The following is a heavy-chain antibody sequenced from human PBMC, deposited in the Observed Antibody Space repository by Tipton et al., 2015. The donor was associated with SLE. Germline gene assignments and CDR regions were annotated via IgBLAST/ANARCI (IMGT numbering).Heavy chain of an antibody. D-gene: IGHD3-3*01. J-gene: IGHJ3*02. Sequence: SLRLSCAASGFTVSSNYMSWVRQAPGKGLEWVSVIYSSGTTDYADSVKGRFAISRDTSKNTVNLQMSSLRAEDTAVYYCARESPPDGFWSGYYFQYAFTMWGQGTLVTVSS. CDR1: GFTVSSNY. CDR3: ARESPPDGFWSGYYFQYAFTM. V-gene: IGHV3-66*03. CDR2: IYSSGTT.